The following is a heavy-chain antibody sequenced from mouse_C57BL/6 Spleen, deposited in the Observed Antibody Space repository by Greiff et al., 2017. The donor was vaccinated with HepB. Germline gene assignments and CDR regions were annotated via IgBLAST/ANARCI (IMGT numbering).Heavy chain of an antibody. CDR3: ARHPDY. CDR1: GFTFSSYG. CDR2: ISSGGSYT. J-gene: IGHJ4*01. Sequence: VMLVESGGDLVKPGGSLKLSCAASGFTFSSYGMSWVRQTPDKRLEWVATISSGGSYTYYPDSVKGRFTISRDNAKNTLYLQMSSLKSEDTAMYYCARHPDYWGQGTSVTVSS. V-gene: IGHV5-6*01.